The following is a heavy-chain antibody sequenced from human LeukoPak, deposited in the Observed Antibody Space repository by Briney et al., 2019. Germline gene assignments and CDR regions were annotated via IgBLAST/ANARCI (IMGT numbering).Heavy chain of an antibody. D-gene: IGHD5-12*01. CDR3: ARAQAGNYDWPLDL. CDR2: IIPFLDTS. J-gene: IGHJ5*02. Sequence: SVKVSCKASGGTFIKYALSWVRQAPGQGLEWMGAIIPFLDTSNYPPKFQDRVTITTDESTSTAYMDLSSLRSDDTAVYYCARAQAGNYDWPLDLWGQGTLVTVSS. CDR1: GGTFIKYA. V-gene: IGHV1-69*05.